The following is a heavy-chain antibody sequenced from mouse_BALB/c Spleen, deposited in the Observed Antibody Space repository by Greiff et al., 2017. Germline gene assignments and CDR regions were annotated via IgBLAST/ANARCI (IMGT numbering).Heavy chain of an antibody. V-gene: IGHV1S137*01. CDR3: ARYGSKKLAMDY. D-gene: IGHD1-1*01. J-gene: IGHJ4*01. Sequence: QVQLQQSGAELVRPGVSVKISCKGSGYTFTDYAMHWVKQSHAKSLEWIGVISTYYGDASYNQKFKGKATMTVDKSSSTAYMELARLTSEDSAIYYCARYGSKKLAMDYWGQGTSVTVSS. CDR1: GYTFTDYA. CDR2: ISTYYGDA.